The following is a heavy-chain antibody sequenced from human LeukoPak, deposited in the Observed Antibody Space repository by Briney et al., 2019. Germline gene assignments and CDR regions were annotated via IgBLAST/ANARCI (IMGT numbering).Heavy chain of an antibody. CDR3: ARGASGMTTVTLLDY. CDR1: GFTFRSYA. D-gene: IGHD4-17*01. CDR2: ISSSSSYI. Sequence: GGSLRLSCAASGFTFRSYAMSWVRQAPGKGLEWVSSISSSSSYIYYADSVKGRFTISRDNAKNSLYLQMNSLRAEDTAVYYCARGASGMTTVTLLDYWGQGTLVTVSS. J-gene: IGHJ4*02. V-gene: IGHV3-21*03.